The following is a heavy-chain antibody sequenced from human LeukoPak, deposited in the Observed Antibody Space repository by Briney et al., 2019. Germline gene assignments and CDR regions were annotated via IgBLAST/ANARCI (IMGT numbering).Heavy chain of an antibody. CDR1: GGSISSSSSY. V-gene: IGHV4-39*07. D-gene: IGHD3-10*01. Sequence: SETLSLTCTVSGGSISSSSSYWGWIRQPPGKGLEWIGSIYYSESTYYNPSLKSRVTISVDTSKNQFSLKLSSVTAADTAVYYCARDGRRVTMVRGGTIWYFDLWGRGTLVTVSS. CDR2: IYYSEST. J-gene: IGHJ2*01. CDR3: ARDGRRVTMVRGGTIWYFDL.